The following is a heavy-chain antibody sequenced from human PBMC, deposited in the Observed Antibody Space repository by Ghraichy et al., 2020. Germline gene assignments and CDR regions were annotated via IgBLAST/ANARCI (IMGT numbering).Heavy chain of an antibody. J-gene: IGHJ6*02. CDR1: GGSISSYY. D-gene: IGHD2-2*01. Sequence: SETLSLTCTVSGGSISSYYWSWIRQPPGKGLEWIGYIYYSGSTNYNPSLKSRVTISVDTSKNQFSLKLSSVTAADTAVYYCARDARYCSSTSCYGIYYYYGMDVWGQGTTVTVSS. V-gene: IGHV4-59*01. CDR3: ARDARYCSSTSCYGIYYYYGMDV. CDR2: IYYSGST.